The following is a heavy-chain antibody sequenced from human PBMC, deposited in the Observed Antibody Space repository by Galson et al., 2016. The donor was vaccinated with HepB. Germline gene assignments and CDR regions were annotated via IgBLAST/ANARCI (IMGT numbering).Heavy chain of an antibody. Sequence: SVKVSCKAFGYTFTDYYMHWVRQAPGKGLEWMGWIIPNSGGTHYAQKFQGRVTMTRDTSTRTAYTELNGLISNDTAVYYCAREGADYGPEYWGQGTLVTVPS. J-gene: IGHJ4*02. V-gene: IGHV1-2*02. CDR1: GYTFTDYY. D-gene: IGHD4-17*01. CDR2: IIPNSGGT. CDR3: AREGADYGPEY.